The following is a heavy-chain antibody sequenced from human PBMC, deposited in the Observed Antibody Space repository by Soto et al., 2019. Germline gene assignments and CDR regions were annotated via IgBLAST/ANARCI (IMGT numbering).Heavy chain of an antibody. CDR3: ARGGNSSSWYCGWYFDL. Sequence: QVQLVESGGGVVQPGRSLRLSCAASGFTFSSYGMHWVRQAPGKGLEWVAVIWYDGSNKYYADSVKGRFTISRDNSKNTLYLQMNSLRAEDTAVYYCARGGNSSSWYCGWYFDLWGRGTLVTVSS. CDR1: GFTFSSYG. V-gene: IGHV3-33*01. CDR2: IWYDGSNK. J-gene: IGHJ2*01. D-gene: IGHD6-13*01.